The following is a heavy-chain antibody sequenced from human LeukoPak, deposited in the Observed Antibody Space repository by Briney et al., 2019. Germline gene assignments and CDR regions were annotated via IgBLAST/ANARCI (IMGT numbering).Heavy chain of an antibody. CDR1: GFTFSNFA. J-gene: IGHJ4*02. CDR2: ISSKGDTT. V-gene: IGHV3-64*01. CDR3: ARGRLPKYWFGY. Sequence: GGSLRLSCAGSGFTFSNFAMHWVRRAPGKGLEYVSGISSKGDTTYYANSVKGRFTISRDNSKNTLYLQMGSLTTEDMAMYYCARGRLPKYWFGYWGQGTLVTVSS. D-gene: IGHD2-15*01.